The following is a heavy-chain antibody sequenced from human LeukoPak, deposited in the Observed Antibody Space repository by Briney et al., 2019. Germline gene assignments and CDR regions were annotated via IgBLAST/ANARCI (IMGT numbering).Heavy chain of an antibody. Sequence: ASVKVFCKASGYTFTSYGISWVRQAPGQGLEWMGWISAYNGNTNYAQKLQGRVTMTTDTSTSTAYMELRSLRSDDTAVYYCARRGYSYGYYWFDPWGQGTLVTVSS. CDR3: ARRGYSYGYYWFDP. V-gene: IGHV1-18*01. CDR1: GYTFTSYG. CDR2: ISAYNGNT. D-gene: IGHD5-18*01. J-gene: IGHJ5*02.